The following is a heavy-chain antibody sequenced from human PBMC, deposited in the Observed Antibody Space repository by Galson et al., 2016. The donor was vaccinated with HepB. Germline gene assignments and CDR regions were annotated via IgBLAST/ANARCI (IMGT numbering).Heavy chain of an antibody. CDR3: AKDLGSWRPRDYYYGMDV. V-gene: IGHV3-30*18. J-gene: IGHJ6*02. CDR2: ISSDGSNK. CDR1: GFIFSSYG. D-gene: IGHD6-6*01. Sequence: SLRLSCAASGFIFSSYGIHWVRQAPGKGLEWVAVISSDGSNKYYPDSVKGRFTISRDNSKNTLYLLMNSLGAEDTAIYYCAKDLGSWRPRDYYYGMDVWGQGTTVTVSS.